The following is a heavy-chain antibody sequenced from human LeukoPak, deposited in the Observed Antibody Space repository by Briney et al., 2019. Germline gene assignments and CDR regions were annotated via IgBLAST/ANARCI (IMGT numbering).Heavy chain of an antibody. CDR3: AKETDYSNYYYYYMDV. J-gene: IGHJ6*03. Sequence: QSGGSLRLSCAASGFTFSSYGMHWVRQAPGKGLEWVAVIWYGGSNKYYADSVKGRFTISRDNSKNTLYLQMNSLRAEDTAVYYCAKETDYSNYYYYYMDVWGKGTTVTVSS. CDR2: IWYGGSNK. CDR1: GFTFSSYG. V-gene: IGHV3-30*02. D-gene: IGHD4-11*01.